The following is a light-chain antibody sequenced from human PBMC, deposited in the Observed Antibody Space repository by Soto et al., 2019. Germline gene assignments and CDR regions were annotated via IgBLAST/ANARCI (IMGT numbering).Light chain of an antibody. CDR3: QQYNNWPPGK. CDR1: QSVSTN. V-gene: IGKV3-15*01. J-gene: IGKJ1*01. Sequence: EIVMTQSPATLSVSPGERATVSCRASQSVSTNLAWYQQKPGQAPRLLIYSASTRATDIPARFSGSGSGTEFTLTISSLQSEDFAVYYCQQYNNWPPGKFGQGTKVEIK. CDR2: SAS.